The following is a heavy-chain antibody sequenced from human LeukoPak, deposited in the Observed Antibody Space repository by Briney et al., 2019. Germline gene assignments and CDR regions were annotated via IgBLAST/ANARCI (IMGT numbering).Heavy chain of an antibody. CDR2: ISGSGANT. CDR3: AKGGEWLVASAYYYYYMDV. V-gene: IGHV3-23*01. Sequence: GGSLRLSCAASGFTFSSYAMNWVRQAPGRGLEWVSAISGSGANTYYADSLKGRFIISRDNSKNSLYLQMNSLRAEDTAVYYCAKGGEWLVASAYYYYYMDVWGKGTTVTISS. CDR1: GFTFSSYA. J-gene: IGHJ6*03. D-gene: IGHD6-19*01.